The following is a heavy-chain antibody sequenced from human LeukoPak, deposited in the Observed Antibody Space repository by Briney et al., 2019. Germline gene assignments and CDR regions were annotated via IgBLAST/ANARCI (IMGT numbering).Heavy chain of an antibody. V-gene: IGHV4-59*01. CDR3: ARGTYYGAYTY. D-gene: IGHD4-17*01. J-gene: IGHJ4*02. Sequence: SETLSLTCTVSGGSISSYYWSWIRQPPGKGLEWIGYIYYSGSTNYNPSLKSRVTISVDTSKNQFSLKLSSVTAADTAVYYRARGTYYGAYTYWGQGTLVTVSS. CDR1: GGSISSYY. CDR2: IYYSGST.